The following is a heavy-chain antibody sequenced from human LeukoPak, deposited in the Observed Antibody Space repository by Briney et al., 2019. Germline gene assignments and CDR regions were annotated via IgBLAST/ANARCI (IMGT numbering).Heavy chain of an antibody. V-gene: IGHV4-34*01. Sequence: PSETLSLTCAVYGGSFSDYYWSWIRQPPGKGLVWIGEINHSGSTNYNPSLKSRVTISIDTSKKQFSLKLSSVTAADTAVYYCARLRWLHQTYYFDYWGQGTLVTVSS. J-gene: IGHJ4*02. CDR1: GGSFSDYY. CDR3: ARLRWLHQTYYFDY. D-gene: IGHD5-24*01. CDR2: INHSGST.